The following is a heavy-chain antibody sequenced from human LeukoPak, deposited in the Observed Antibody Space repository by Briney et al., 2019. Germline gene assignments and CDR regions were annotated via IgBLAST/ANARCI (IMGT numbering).Heavy chain of an antibody. CDR3: AKDLDIAVAAADFDY. V-gene: IGHV3-43D*03. D-gene: IGHD6-19*01. J-gene: IGHJ4*02. Sequence: GGSLRLSCAASGFTFNDYAMHWVRQAPGKGLEWVSLITWDGGSTYYGDSVKGRFTISRDNAKNTLYLQMNSLRAEDTAVYYCAKDLDIAVAAADFDYWGQGTLVTVSS. CDR2: ITWDGGST. CDR1: GFTFNDYA.